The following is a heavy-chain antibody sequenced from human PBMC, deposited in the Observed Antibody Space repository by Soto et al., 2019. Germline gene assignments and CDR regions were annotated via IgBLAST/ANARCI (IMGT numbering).Heavy chain of an antibody. V-gene: IGHV3-33*01. CDR1: GFTFSNYG. D-gene: IGHD2-15*01. Sequence: QVQLVESGGGVVQPGRSLRLSCAASGFTFSNYGMHWVRQAPGKGLEWVAVIWYDGSNKYYADSVKGRFTISRDNSKNKLYLQMGSRRAEDTAVYYCARTDCSGGSCYPYYYYDYGMDGWGQGPTVNVSS. CDR2: IWYDGSNK. CDR3: ARTDCSGGSCYPYYYYDYGMDG. J-gene: IGHJ6*02.